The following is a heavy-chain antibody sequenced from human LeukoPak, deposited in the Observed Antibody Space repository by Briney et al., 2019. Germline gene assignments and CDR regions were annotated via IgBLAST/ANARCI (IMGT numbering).Heavy chain of an antibody. J-gene: IGHJ4*02. D-gene: IGHD3-22*01. CDR1: GGSFSSYY. CDR2: IYNSGST. Sequence: KSSETLSLTCSVSGGSFSSYYWSWIRQPPGKGLEWIGYIYNSGSTNYNPSLKSRVSISVDTSKNQFSLKLSSATAADTAVYYCASHYYDSSGYPPLGYWGQGTLVTVSS. V-gene: IGHV4-59*01. CDR3: ASHYYDSSGYPPLGY.